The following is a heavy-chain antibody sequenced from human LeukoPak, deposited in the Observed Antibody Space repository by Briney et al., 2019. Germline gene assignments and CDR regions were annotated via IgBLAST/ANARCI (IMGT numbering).Heavy chain of an antibody. CDR2: ISSSSSTI. D-gene: IGHD2-15*01. CDR3: VRDGYCSGSSCYSTTDY. V-gene: IGHV3-48*04. CDR1: GFAFSSYS. Sequence: GGSLRLSCAASGFAFSSYSMNWVRQVPGKGLEWVSYISSSSSTIYYADSVKGRFTISRDNAKNSLYLQMNSLRAEDTAVYYCVRDGYCSGSSCYSTTDYWGQGTLVTVSS. J-gene: IGHJ4*02.